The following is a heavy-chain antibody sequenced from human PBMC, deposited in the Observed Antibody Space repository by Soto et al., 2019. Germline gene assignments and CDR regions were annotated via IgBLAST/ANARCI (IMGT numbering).Heavy chain of an antibody. Sequence: GGSLRLSCAASGFPFTTYGIHWVRQAPDKGLEWLAVIWANGVNKYYADSVRGRFTISRDNSKNTLDLQMNNLRAEDTALYYCVRERGPFDAFDIWGHGTMVTVSS. CDR2: IWANGVNK. CDR3: VRERGPFDAFDI. J-gene: IGHJ3*02. V-gene: IGHV3-33*01. CDR1: GFPFTTYG.